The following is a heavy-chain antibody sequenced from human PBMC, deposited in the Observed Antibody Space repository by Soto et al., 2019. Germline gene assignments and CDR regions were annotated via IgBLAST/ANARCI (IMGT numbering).Heavy chain of an antibody. Sequence: PXETLSLTCAVYGGSFSGYYWSWIRQPPGKGLEWIGEINHSGSTNYNPSLKSRVTISVDTSKNQFSLKLSSVTAADTAVYYCAGPSSISTSYYFAYSGQGTLVPVSS. V-gene: IGHV4-34*01. CDR1: GGSFSGYY. D-gene: IGHD2-2*01. CDR3: AGPSSISTSYYFAY. CDR2: INHSGST. J-gene: IGHJ4*02.